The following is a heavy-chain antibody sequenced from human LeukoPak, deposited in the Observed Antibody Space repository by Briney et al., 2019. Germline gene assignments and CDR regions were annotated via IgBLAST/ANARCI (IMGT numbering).Heavy chain of an antibody. Sequence: GGSLRLSCAASGFTFSSYGMHWVRQAPGKGLEWVAVISYDGSNKYYADSVKGRFTISRDNSKNTLYLQMNSLRAEDTAVYHCAKDLKYSYAYYYYGMDVWGQGTTVTVSS. V-gene: IGHV3-30*18. D-gene: IGHD5-18*01. CDR2: ISYDGSNK. CDR1: GFTFSSYG. CDR3: AKDLKYSYAYYYYGMDV. J-gene: IGHJ6*02.